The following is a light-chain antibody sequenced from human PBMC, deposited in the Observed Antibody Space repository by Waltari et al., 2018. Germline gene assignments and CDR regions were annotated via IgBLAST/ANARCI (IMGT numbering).Light chain of an antibody. V-gene: IGKV3-20*01. Sequence: IVLTQSPGTLSLSPGERATLSCRASQSVSSSYLAWYQQKPGQAPRLLIYGASSRATGIPDRFSGSGSGTDFPLTISRLEPEDFAVYYCQQYGSSPPYTFGQGTKLEIK. CDR2: GAS. CDR1: QSVSSSY. J-gene: IGKJ2*01. CDR3: QQYGSSPPYT.